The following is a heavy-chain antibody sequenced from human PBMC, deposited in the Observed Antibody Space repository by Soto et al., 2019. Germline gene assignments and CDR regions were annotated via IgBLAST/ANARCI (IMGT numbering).Heavy chain of an antibody. CDR1: CGSISSGDYY. D-gene: IGHD2-8*02. CDR2: INHSGST. CDR3: ARDKITGLFDY. J-gene: IGHJ4*02. Sequence: PSETLYLTCTVSCGSISSGDYYWSWIRQPPGTGLEWIGEINHSGSTNYNPSLKSRVTISVDTSKNQFSLKLTSVTAADTAVYYCARDKITGLFDYWGQGTLVTVSS. V-gene: IGHV4-39*07.